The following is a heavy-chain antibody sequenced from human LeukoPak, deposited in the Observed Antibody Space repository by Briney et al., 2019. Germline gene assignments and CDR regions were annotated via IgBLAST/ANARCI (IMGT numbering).Heavy chain of an antibody. CDR3: ARDGEPRYWGSGYYYGMDV. CDR1: GFTFSSHG. Sequence: PGTSLRLSCVASGFTFSSHGMHWVRQAPGKGLEWVSSISGSAGRTYYADSVKGRFTISRDNSKNTVSLQMNSLRADDTAVYYCARDGEPRYWGSGYYYGMDVWGQGATVTVSS. J-gene: IGHJ6*02. D-gene: IGHD7-27*01. V-gene: IGHV3-23*01. CDR2: ISGSAGRT.